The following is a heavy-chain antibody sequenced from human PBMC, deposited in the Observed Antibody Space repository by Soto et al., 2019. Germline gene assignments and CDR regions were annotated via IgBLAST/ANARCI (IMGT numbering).Heavy chain of an antibody. CDR3: ARSMYIVVVPAATDY. Sequence: GGSLRLSCAASGFTFSSYAMSWVRQAPGKGLEWVSAISGSGSTIYYADSVKGRFTVSRDNAKNSLYLQMNSLRAEDTAVYYCARSMYIVVVPAATDYWGQGTLVTVSS. V-gene: IGHV3-48*04. J-gene: IGHJ4*02. D-gene: IGHD2-2*01. CDR2: ISGSGSTI. CDR1: GFTFSSYA.